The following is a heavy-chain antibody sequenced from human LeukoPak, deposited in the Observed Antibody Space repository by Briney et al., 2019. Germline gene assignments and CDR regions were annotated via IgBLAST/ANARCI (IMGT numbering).Heavy chain of an antibody. D-gene: IGHD1-1*01. CDR2: IYYSGST. J-gene: IGHJ5*02. CDR1: GGSISSGGHY. CDR3: ARERKTTGTERWFDP. V-gene: IGHV4-31*03. Sequence: SQTLSLTCTVSGGSISSGGHYWSWIRQHPGKGLEWIGYIYYSGSTYYNPSLKSRVTISVDTSKNQFSLKLSSVTAADTAVYYCARERKTTGTERWFDPWGQGTLVTVSS.